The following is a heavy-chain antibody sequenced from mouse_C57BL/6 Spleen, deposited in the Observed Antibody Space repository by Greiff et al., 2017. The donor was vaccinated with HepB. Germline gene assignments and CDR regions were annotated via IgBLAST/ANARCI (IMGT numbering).Heavy chain of an antibody. D-gene: IGHD2-3*01. CDR3: ARVSADGYPFAY. Sequence: EVKLQESGPGLVKPSQSLSLTCSVTGYSITSGYYWNWIRQFPGNKLEWMGYISYDGSNNYNPSLKNRISITRDTSKNQFFLKLNSVTTEDTATYYCARVSADGYPFAYWGQGTLVTVSA. CDR1: GYSITSGYY. CDR2: ISYDGSN. V-gene: IGHV3-6*01. J-gene: IGHJ3*01.